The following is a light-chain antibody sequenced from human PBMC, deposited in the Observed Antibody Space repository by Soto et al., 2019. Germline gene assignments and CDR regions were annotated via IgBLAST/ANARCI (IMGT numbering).Light chain of an antibody. CDR3: CSFAGTNTFVV. Sequence: QSALTQPRSVSGSPGQSVTISCTGSDVGAYDYVSWYQHLPGKAPKLLIYDVTERPSGVPDRFSGSKSGNTASLTILGLQAEDEADYYCCSFAGTNTFVVFGGVTKLTVL. J-gene: IGLJ2*01. V-gene: IGLV2-11*01. CDR1: DVGAYDY. CDR2: DVT.